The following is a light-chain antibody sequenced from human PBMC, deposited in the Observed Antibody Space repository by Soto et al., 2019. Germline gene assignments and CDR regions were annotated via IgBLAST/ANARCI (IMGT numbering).Light chain of an antibody. V-gene: IGKV1-39*01. CDR1: QSISSY. J-gene: IGKJ1*01. CDR2: AAS. CDR3: QHYNSYSEA. Sequence: DIQMTQSPSSLSGSVGDRGTMTCLASQSISSYLNWYQQKPGKAPKLLIYAASSLQSGVSSRFSGSGSGTEFTLTISSLQPDDFATYYCQHYNSYSEAFGQGTKVDIK.